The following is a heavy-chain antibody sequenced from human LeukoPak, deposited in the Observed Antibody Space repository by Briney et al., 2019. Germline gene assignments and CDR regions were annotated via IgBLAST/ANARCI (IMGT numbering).Heavy chain of an antibody. CDR3: ATLDTAMVNDY. CDR2: IYYSGST. D-gene: IGHD5-18*01. CDR1: GGSISSYY. V-gene: IGHV4-59*01. J-gene: IGHJ4*02. Sequence: SETLSLTCTVSGGSISSYYWSWIRQPPGRGLEWIGYIYYSGSTNYNPSLKSRVTISVDTSKNQFSLKLSSVTAADTAVYYCATLDTAMVNDYWGQGTLVTVSS.